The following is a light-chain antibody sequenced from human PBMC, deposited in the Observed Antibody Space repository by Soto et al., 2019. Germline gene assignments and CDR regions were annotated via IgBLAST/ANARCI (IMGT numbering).Light chain of an antibody. CDR2: EVN. V-gene: IGLV2-8*01. Sequence: QSALTQPPSASGSPGQSVTISCTGTSSDIGGYTYVSWYQQHPGKAPKLMLYEVNKRPSGVPDRFSGSKSGNTASLSVSGLQAEDEADYYCSSYGGGNPFYVFGTGTKLTVL. CDR1: SSDIGGYTY. J-gene: IGLJ1*01. CDR3: SSYGGGNPFYV.